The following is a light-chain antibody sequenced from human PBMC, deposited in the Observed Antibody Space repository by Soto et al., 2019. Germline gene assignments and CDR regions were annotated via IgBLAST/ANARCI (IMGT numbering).Light chain of an antibody. Sequence: QSVLTQPASVSGSPGQSITISCTGTSSDIGGYYYVSWYQHHPGEAPKLIIYQVTNRPSGVSHRFSGSKSGNTASLTISGLQAEDEADYYCTSYSSSSTFYVFGTGTKVTVL. CDR1: SSDIGGYYY. CDR3: TSYSSSSTFYV. CDR2: QVT. V-gene: IGLV2-14*01. J-gene: IGLJ1*01.